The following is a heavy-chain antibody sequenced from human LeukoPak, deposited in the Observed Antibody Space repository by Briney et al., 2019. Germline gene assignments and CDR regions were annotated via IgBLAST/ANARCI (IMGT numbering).Heavy chain of an antibody. J-gene: IGHJ4*02. CDR1: GFTVSSNY. CDR3: ASGRYYYGSGSYPPDY. V-gene: IGHV3-53*01. CDR2: IYSGGST. Sequence: GGSLRLSCAASGFTVSSNYMSWVRQAPGKGLEWVSLIYSGGSTYYADSVKGRFTISRDNSKNTLYLQMNSLRAEDTAVYYCASGRYYYGSGSYPPDYWGQGTLVTVSS. D-gene: IGHD3-10*01.